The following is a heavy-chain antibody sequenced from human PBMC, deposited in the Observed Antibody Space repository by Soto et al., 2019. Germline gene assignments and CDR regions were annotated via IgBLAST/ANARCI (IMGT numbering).Heavy chain of an antibody. V-gene: IGHV4-34*01. CDR2: INHSGST. D-gene: IGHD4-4*01. J-gene: IGHJ5*02. Sequence: NPSETLSLTCAVYGGSFSGYYWSWIRQPPGKGLEWIGEINHSGSTNYNPSLKSRVTISVDTSKNQFSLKLSSVTAADTAVYYCASSLDIQYWNWFDPWGQGTLVTVSS. CDR3: ASSLDIQYWNWFDP. CDR1: GGSFSGYY.